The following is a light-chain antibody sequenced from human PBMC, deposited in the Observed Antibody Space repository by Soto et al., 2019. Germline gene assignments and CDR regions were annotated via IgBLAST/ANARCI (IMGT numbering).Light chain of an antibody. CDR1: SXDVGIYNY. CDR3: CSYAGNYTLL. J-gene: IGLJ2*01. V-gene: IGLV2-11*01. Sequence: QSALTQPRSVSGSPGQSVTVSCTGTSXDVGIYNYVSWYQQRPGTAPKVMIYDVTKRPSGVPDRFSGSKSANTASLTISGLQAEDEADYSCCSYAGNYTLLFGGGTKVTVL. CDR2: DVT.